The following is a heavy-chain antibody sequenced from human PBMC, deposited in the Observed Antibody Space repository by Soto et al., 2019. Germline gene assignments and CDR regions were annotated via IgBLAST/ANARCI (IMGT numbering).Heavy chain of an antibody. CDR2: IYYSGST. Sequence: SETLSLTCTVSGGSISSSSYSWGWIRQPPGKGLEWIGSIYYSGSTYYNPSLKSRVTISVDTSKNQFSLKLSSGTAADTAVYYCARHFSTFGGVIALGVDPWGQGTLVTVSS. CDR3: ARHFSTFGGVIALGVDP. J-gene: IGHJ5*02. D-gene: IGHD3-16*02. V-gene: IGHV4-39*01. CDR1: GGSISSSSYS.